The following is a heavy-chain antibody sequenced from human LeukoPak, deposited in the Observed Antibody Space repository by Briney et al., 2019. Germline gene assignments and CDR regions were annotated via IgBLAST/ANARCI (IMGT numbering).Heavy chain of an antibody. Sequence: GGSLRLSCAASGFTFSSYAMSWVRQAPGKGLEWVSAISGSGGSTYYADSVKGRFTISRDNSKNTLYLQMNSLRAEDTAVYYCAKDPRGPDYYGSGSSDWGQGTLVTVSS. V-gene: IGHV3-23*01. J-gene: IGHJ4*02. D-gene: IGHD3-10*01. CDR3: AKDPRGPDYYGSGSSD. CDR1: GFTFSSYA. CDR2: ISGSGGST.